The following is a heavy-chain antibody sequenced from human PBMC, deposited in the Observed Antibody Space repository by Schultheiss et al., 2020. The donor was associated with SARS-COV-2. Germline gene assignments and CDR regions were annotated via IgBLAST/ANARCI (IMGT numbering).Heavy chain of an antibody. CDR1: GFTFSSYS. CDR3: ARDTMGSYYDILTGYYPYYYYGMDV. CDR2: ISSSSSYI. Sequence: GESLSLSCAASGFTFSSYSMNWVRQAPGKGLEWVSSISSSSSYIYYADSVKGRFTISRDNAKNSLYLQMNSLRAEDTAVYYCARDTMGSYYDILTGYYPYYYYGMDVWGQGTTVTVSS. J-gene: IGHJ6*02. V-gene: IGHV3-21*01. D-gene: IGHD3-9*01.